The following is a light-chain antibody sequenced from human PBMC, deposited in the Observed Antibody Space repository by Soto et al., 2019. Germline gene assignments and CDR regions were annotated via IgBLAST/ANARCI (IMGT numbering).Light chain of an antibody. CDR3: TSHTTSTTLPVV. V-gene: IGLV2-14*01. CDR1: SSDIGIYNF. Sequence: QSALTQPASVSGSPGQSITISCTGTSSDIGIYNFVSWYQQHPDKAPKLLISEVPNRPSGVSNRFSGSKSANTASLTISGLQAEDEAHYYCTSHTTSTTLPVVFGGGTQLTVL. CDR2: EVP. J-gene: IGLJ2*01.